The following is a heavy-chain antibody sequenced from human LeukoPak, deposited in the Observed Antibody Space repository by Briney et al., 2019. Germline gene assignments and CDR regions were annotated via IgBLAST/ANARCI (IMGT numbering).Heavy chain of an antibody. D-gene: IGHD2-15*01. V-gene: IGHV4-39*01. CDR1: GGSISSGDYY. CDR3: ASLPRYCSGGTCRDTFDI. Sequence: SETLSLTCTVSGGSISSGDYYWSWIRQPPGKGLEWIGSIYYSGSTYYNPTLKSRVTISVDTSKSQFSLKLSSVTAADTAMYYCASLPRYCSGGTCRDTFDIWGQGTMVTVSS. CDR2: IYYSGST. J-gene: IGHJ3*02.